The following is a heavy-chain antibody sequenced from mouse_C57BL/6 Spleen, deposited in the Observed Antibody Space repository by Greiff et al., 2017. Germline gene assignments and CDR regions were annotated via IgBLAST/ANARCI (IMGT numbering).Heavy chain of an antibody. CDR1: GFSLTSYG. V-gene: IGHV2-4*01. CDR3: AKNKGIGGYYQGYFDV. Sequence: QVQLQQSGPGLVQPSQSLSITCTVSGFSLTSYGVHWVRQPPGKGLEWLGVIWSGGSTDYNAAFISRLSISKDNSKSQVFFKMNSLQADDTAIYYCAKNKGIGGYYQGYFDVWGTGTTVTVSS. CDR2: IWSGGST. D-gene: IGHD2-3*01. J-gene: IGHJ1*03.